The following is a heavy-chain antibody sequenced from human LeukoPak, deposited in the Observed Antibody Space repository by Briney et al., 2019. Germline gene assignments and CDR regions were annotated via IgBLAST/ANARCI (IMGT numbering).Heavy chain of an antibody. CDR1: GFTSSDYY. CDR2: ISSSSSYT. J-gene: IGHJ4*02. D-gene: IGHD3-22*01. CDR3: ARVSFYDSSGYYYDY. Sequence: PGGSLRLSCAASGFTSSDYYMSWIRQAPGKGLEWVSYISSSSSYTNYADSVKGRFTISRDNAKNSLYLQMNSLRAEDTAVYYCARVSFYDSSGYYYDYWGQGTLVTVSS. V-gene: IGHV3-11*06.